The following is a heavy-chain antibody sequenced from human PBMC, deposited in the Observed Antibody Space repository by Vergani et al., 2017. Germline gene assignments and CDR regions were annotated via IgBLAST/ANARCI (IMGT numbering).Heavy chain of an antibody. J-gene: IGHJ5*02. CDR1: GFTSAGSA. V-gene: IGHV3-9*02. Sequence: EVQLEESGGGLVLPGRSLRLSCVASGFTSAGSAMHWVRQAPGKGLGWVSGISWNSNSIGYADSVKGRFTISRDNAKHSLYLQMNSLRAEDTALYYCAKDLGTSSGGGWFDPWGQGTLVTVSS. CDR3: AKDLGTSSGGGWFDP. CDR2: ISWNSNSI. D-gene: IGHD6-6*01.